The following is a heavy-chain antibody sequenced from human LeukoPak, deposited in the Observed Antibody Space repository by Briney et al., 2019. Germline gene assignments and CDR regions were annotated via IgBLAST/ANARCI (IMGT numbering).Heavy chain of an antibody. CDR1: GFTFSSYW. D-gene: IGHD3-22*01. CDR2: VNSDGFST. Sequence: EPGGSLRLSCAASGFTFSSYWMHWVRQVPGRGLVWVSRVNSDGFSTSYADSVKGRFTISRDNAKNTLYLQMNSLRAEDTAVYYCARQAYSSHFDAFDIWGQGTMVTVSS. J-gene: IGHJ3*02. CDR3: ARQAYSSHFDAFDI. V-gene: IGHV3-74*01.